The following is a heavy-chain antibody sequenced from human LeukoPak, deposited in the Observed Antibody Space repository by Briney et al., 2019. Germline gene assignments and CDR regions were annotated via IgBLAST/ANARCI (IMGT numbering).Heavy chain of an antibody. J-gene: IGHJ4*02. CDR1: GFTFSSYA. CDR2: ISYDGSNK. V-gene: IGHV3-30-3*01. CDR3: ARDSGTEYSSSYYFDY. D-gene: IGHD6-6*01. Sequence: GGSLRLSCAASGFTFSSYAMHWVRQAPGKGLEWVAVISYDGSNKYYADSVKGRFTISRDNSKNTLYLRMNSLRAEDTAVYYCARDSGTEYSSSYYFDYWGQGTLVTVSS.